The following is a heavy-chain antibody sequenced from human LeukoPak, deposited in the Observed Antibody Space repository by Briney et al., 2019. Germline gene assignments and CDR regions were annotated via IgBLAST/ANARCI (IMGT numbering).Heavy chain of an antibody. CDR2: ISYDGSNK. CDR1: GFTFSSYG. CDR3: AKEQNYYDSSGPFDY. Sequence: PGRSLRLSYAASGFTFSSYGMHWVRQAPGKGLEWVAVISYDGSNKYYADSVKGRFTISRDNSKNTLYLQMNSLRAEDTAVYYCAKEQNYYDSSGPFDYWGQGTLVTVSS. V-gene: IGHV3-30*18. D-gene: IGHD3-22*01. J-gene: IGHJ4*02.